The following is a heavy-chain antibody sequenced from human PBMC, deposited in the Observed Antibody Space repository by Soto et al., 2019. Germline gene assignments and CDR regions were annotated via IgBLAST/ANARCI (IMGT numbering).Heavy chain of an antibody. Sequence: GGSLRLSCAASGFTFSSYAMHWVRQAPGKGQEWVAVISYDGSNKYYADSVKGRFTISRDNSKNTLYLQMNSLRAEDTAVYYCARSSGPREWPPKVRNTYFDYWGQGTLVTVSS. J-gene: IGHJ4*02. CDR2: ISYDGSNK. D-gene: IGHD3-10*01. CDR1: GFTFSSYA. V-gene: IGHV3-30-3*01. CDR3: ARSSGPREWPPKVRNTYFDY.